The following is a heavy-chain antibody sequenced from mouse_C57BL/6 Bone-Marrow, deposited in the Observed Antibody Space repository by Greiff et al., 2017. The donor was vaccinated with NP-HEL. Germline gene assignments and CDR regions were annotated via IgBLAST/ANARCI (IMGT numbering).Heavy chain of an antibody. CDR3: ARSRGDYGFYAMDY. J-gene: IGHJ4*01. CDR1: GYAFSSSW. D-gene: IGHD1-2*01. CDR2: IYPGDGDT. V-gene: IGHV1-82*01. Sequence: VQLQQSGPELVKPGASVKISCKASGYAFSSSWMNWVKQRPGKGLEWIGRIYPGDGDTNYNGKFKGKATLTADKSSSTAYMQLSSLTSEDSAVYFGARSRGDYGFYAMDYWGQGTSVTVSS.